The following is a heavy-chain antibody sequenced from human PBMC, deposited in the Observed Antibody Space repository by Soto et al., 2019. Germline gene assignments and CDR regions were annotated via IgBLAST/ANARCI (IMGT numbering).Heavy chain of an antibody. J-gene: IGHJ4*02. CDR3: AREGGDLLSHFDS. CDR2: IILVFGTT. D-gene: IGHD3-10*01. CDR1: GGTFDSHS. Sequence: QVQLVQSAAEVKKPGSSVKVSCKASGGTFDSHSISWARQAPGQGLEWMGGIILVFGTTNYAQRFQGRVTITADESTSTAYMELSSLRSEDTAVYYCAREGGDLLSHFDSWGQGTRVIVSS. V-gene: IGHV1-69*01.